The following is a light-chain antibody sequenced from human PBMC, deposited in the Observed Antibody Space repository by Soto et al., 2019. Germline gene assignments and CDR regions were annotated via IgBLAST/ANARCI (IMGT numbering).Light chain of an antibody. CDR1: QSVGSH. Sequence: EIVLTQSPATLSSSPGERATHSCRASQSVGSHLSWYQQKPNQAPRLLIYDASNRATGIPARFSGSGSGTDFTLTISSLEPEDFAIYYCQQRSNWRLTFGGGTKVEIK. J-gene: IGKJ4*01. V-gene: IGKV3-11*01. CDR2: DAS. CDR3: QQRSNWRLT.